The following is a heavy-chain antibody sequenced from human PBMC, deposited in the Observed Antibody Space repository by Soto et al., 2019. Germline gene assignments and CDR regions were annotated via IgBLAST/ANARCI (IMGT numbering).Heavy chain of an antibody. D-gene: IGHD1-1*01. CDR3: ARGTRGRAFDI. CDR1: GGSISSGGYY. J-gene: IGHJ3*02. CDR2: IYYSGST. Sequence: SETLSLTCTVSGGSISSGGYYWSWIRQHPGKGLEWIGYIYYSGSTYYNPSLRSRVTISVDTSKNQFSLKLSSVTAADTAVYYCARGTRGRAFDIWGQGTMVTVSS. V-gene: IGHV4-31*03.